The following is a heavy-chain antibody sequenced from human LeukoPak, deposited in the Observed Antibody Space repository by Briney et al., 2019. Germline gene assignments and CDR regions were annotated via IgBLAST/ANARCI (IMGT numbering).Heavy chain of an antibody. Sequence: ESLKISCKGSGYSFTSYRIGWVRQMPGKGLEWMGIIYPCDSDTRYSPSFQGHVTISPDKSISTAYLQWSSLKASNTAIYYCARGIGWHVVVQAANYDYWGQGTLVTVSS. J-gene: IGHJ4*02. V-gene: IGHV5-51*01. CDR1: GYSFTSYR. D-gene: IGHD2-2*01. CDR3: ARGIGWHVVVQAANYDY. CDR2: IYPCDSDT.